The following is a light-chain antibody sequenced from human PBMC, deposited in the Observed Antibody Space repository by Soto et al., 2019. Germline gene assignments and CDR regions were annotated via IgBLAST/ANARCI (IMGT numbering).Light chain of an antibody. V-gene: IGKV3-15*01. CDR2: VAS. Sequence: DTVMTQSPATLSVSPGERATLSCRASQSVSNNLAWYQQIPGQAPRLLISVASTRATGIPARFSGSGSGTEFTLTFISLQSEDFAVYYCQQETNWTPYTFGQGTKLEIK. J-gene: IGKJ2*01. CDR1: QSVSNN. CDR3: QQETNWTPYT.